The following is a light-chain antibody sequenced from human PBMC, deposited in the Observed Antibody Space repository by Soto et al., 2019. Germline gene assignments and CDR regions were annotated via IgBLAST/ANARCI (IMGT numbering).Light chain of an antibody. J-gene: IGLJ3*02. CDR3: NAYRSYRDTASGV. CDR1: SSDVGGYNY. Sequence: QSALTQPPSASGSLGQSVTISCTGTSSDVGGYNYVSWYQQYPGKAPKYMIYEVSKRPSGVPDRFSGSKSGNTASLTVSGLQAEDEANYYCNAYRSYRDTASGVFGGGTKLTVL. CDR2: EVS. V-gene: IGLV2-8*01.